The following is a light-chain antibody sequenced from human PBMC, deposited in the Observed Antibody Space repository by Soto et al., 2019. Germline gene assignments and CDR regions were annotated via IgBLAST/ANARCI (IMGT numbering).Light chain of an antibody. CDR3: CSYAGSSTPLI. CDR2: EVS. Sequence: QSVLTQPASVSGSPGQSITISCTGTSSDVGSYNLVAWYQQHPGKAPKLMIYEVSKRPSGVSNRFSGSKSGNTASLTISGLQAEDEADYNCCSYAGSSTPLIFGTGTKVTVL. V-gene: IGLV2-23*02. CDR1: SSDVGSYNL. J-gene: IGLJ1*01.